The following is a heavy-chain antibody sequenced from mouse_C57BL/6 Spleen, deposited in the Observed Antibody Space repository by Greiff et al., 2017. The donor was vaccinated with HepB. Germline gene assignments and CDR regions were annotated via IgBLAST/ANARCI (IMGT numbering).Heavy chain of an antibody. CDR1: GYAFSSSW. J-gene: IGHJ2*01. Sequence: VQLQQSGPELVKPGASVKISCKASGYAFSSSWMNWVKQRPGKGLEWIGRIYPGDGDTNYNGKFKGKATLTADKSSSTAYMQLSSLTSEDSAVYFCARRDYYGSRNFDYWGQGTTLTVSS. D-gene: IGHD1-1*01. V-gene: IGHV1-82*01. CDR3: ARRDYYGSRNFDY. CDR2: IYPGDGDT.